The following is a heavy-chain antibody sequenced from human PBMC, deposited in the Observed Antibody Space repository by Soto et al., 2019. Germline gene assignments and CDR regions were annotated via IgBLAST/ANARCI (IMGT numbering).Heavy chain of an antibody. D-gene: IGHD3-16*01. V-gene: IGHV3-7*01. CDR2: IKEDGGEI. Sequence: AGGSLRLSCVASGFSFSNYWMTWARQARGKGLEWVAMIKEDGGEIYYLDSVKGRFTISRDNAKNSLYLQMNSLRAEDTAVYFCARGWAHLDPWGQGTLVTVSS. J-gene: IGHJ5*02. CDR1: GFSFSNYW. CDR3: ARGWAHLDP.